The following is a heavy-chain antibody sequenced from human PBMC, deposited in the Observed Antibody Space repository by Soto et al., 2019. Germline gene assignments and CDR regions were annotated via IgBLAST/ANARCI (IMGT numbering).Heavy chain of an antibody. D-gene: IGHD3-16*01. CDR1: GYTFTKFH. V-gene: IGHV1-46*01. CDR3: ARDVIDHDNYETIGYYFDH. CDR2: IDPSGGVT. Sequence: HVQLIQFGAEVKKPGASVKVSCRASGYTFTKFHIHWVRQAPGQGLEWMGMIDPSGGVTRDAQRFHGRITMTSDTSTSSVYMELRGLTSEDTAVYYCARDVIDHDNYETIGYYFDHWGPGTLVTVSS. J-gene: IGHJ4*02.